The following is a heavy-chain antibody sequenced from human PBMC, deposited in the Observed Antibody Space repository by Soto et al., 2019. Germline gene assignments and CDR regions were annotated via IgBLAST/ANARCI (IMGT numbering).Heavy chain of an antibody. V-gene: IGHV4-34*01. CDR2: INDSGST. CDR3: ARGECSSNYCFTRWALDI. CDR1: GGSFSGYY. J-gene: IGHJ3*02. D-gene: IGHD2-2*01. Sequence: QVQLQQWGAGLLKPSETLSLTCAVYGGSFSGYYWTWNRQTPGKGLEWIGEINDSGSTNYKPSLKSRVTISADTSKKQFSLNVTSVTAADTAVYYCARGECSSNYCFTRWALDIWGQGTVVTVSS.